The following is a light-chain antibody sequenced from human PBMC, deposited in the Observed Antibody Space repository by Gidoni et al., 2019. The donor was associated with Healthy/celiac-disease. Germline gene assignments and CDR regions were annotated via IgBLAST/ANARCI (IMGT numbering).Light chain of an antibody. CDR1: QSLLYSSNNKNY. V-gene: IGKV4-1*01. CDR3: QQYYSTPYT. J-gene: IGKJ2*01. Sequence: DIAMTQSPDPLAVSLGERATINCNSSQSLLYSSNNKNYLAWYQQKPGQPPKLLIYWASTREAGVPDRFSGSGSGTDFTLTISSLQAEDVAVYYCQQYYSTPYTFXXXTKLEIK. CDR2: WAS.